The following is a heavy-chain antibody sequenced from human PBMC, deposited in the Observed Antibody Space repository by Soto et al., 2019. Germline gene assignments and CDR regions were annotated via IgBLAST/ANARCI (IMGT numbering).Heavy chain of an antibody. CDR3: TGSLSFAFDI. V-gene: IGHV3-73*01. Sequence: EVQLVESGGGLVQPGGSLKLSCAASGFSFSASVMHWVRQVSGKGLEWVGRITSTADTYATAYTASVKGRFTVSRDDSKNTAFLQMNSLKTEDTAVYYCTGSLSFAFDIWGQGTMVHVSS. CDR2: ITSTADTYAT. J-gene: IGHJ3*02. CDR1: GFSFSASV.